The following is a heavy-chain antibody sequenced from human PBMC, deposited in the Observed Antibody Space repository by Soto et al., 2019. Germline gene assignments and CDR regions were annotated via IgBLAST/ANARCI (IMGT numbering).Heavy chain of an antibody. CDR1: GYTFTSYG. CDR2: ISAYNGNT. D-gene: IGHD2-15*01. CDR3: VVAAQPYYFDY. Sequence: QVQLVQSGAEVKKPGASVKDSCKAPGYTFTSYGITWVRQAPAQGLEWMGWISAYNGNTNYAQKLQGRVTITTDTSTGPAYMELRCLRSDDTAVYYCVVAAQPYYFDYWGQGTLVTVSS. J-gene: IGHJ4*02. V-gene: IGHV1-18*01.